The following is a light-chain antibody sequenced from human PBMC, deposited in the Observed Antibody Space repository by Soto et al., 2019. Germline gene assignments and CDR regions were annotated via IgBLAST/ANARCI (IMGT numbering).Light chain of an antibody. Sequence: DAVMTQSPVSLPVTLGQPAAISCRSSQSLVSTNGNTFLNWFQQRPGQSPRRLIYKVSNRDSGVPDRFSGSGSGTDFTLKISRVEAEDVGIYYCMQGSHWPYTFGQGTKLESK. CDR2: KVS. CDR3: MQGSHWPYT. J-gene: IGKJ2*01. V-gene: IGKV2-30*01. CDR1: QSLVSTNGNTF.